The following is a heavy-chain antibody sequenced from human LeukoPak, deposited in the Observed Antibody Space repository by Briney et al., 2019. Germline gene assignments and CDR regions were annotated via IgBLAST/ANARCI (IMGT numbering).Heavy chain of an antibody. D-gene: IGHD4-17*01. V-gene: IGHV3-11*04. Sequence: PGGSLRLSCAASGFTFIFSDYYMSWIRQAPGEGLEWVSYISSSGSNIYYADSVKGRFTISRDNAKNSLYLQMNSLRAEDTAVYYCARDREAYGDIPPAWFDPWGQGTLVTVSS. CDR3: ARDREAYGDIPPAWFDP. CDR1: GFTFIFSDYY. J-gene: IGHJ5*02. CDR2: ISSSGSNI.